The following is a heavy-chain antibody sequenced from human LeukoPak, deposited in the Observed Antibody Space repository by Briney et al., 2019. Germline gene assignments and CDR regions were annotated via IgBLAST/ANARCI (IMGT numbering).Heavy chain of an antibody. J-gene: IGHJ6*02. V-gene: IGHV3-11*01. CDR2: ISSSGSTI. CDR3: ARGPRYCSGGSCYRYGMDV. Sequence: GGSLRLSCAASGFTFSDYYMGWIRQAPGKGLEWVSYISSSGSTIYYADSVKGRFTISRDNAKNSLYLQMNSLRAEDTAVYYCARGPRYCSGGSCYRYGMDVWGQGTTVTVSS. D-gene: IGHD2-15*01. CDR1: GFTFSDYY.